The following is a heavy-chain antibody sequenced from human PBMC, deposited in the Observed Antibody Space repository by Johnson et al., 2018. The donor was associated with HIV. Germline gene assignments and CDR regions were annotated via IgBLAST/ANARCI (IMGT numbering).Heavy chain of an antibody. Sequence: VQLVESGGTLVQPEESLRLSCAASGFTFSSYALHWVRQAPGKGLQYVPGISPNGISTYYATSVMGRFTISRDNSKNRLYLQMNSLRPEDTAVYYCARAPPYYGGSDAFDIWGQGTMVTVSS. D-gene: IGHD3-10*01. CDR3: ARAPPYYGGSDAFDI. J-gene: IGHJ3*02. CDR2: ISPNGIST. CDR1: GFTFSSYA. V-gene: IGHV3-64*01.